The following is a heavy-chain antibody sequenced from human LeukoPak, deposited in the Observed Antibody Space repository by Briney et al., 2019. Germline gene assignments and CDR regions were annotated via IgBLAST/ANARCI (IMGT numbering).Heavy chain of an antibody. Sequence: SETLPLTCTVSGGSISSGGFYWSWIRQLPGKGLEWIGYIYYSGSTYYSPSLKSRVSISVDTSKNHFSLKLRSVTAADTAVYYCARSKWSAYCGGDCYTVYFDYWGQGTLVTVSS. D-gene: IGHD2-21*02. CDR2: IYYSGST. V-gene: IGHV4-31*03. J-gene: IGHJ4*02. CDR3: ARSKWSAYCGGDCYTVYFDY. CDR1: GGSISSGGFY.